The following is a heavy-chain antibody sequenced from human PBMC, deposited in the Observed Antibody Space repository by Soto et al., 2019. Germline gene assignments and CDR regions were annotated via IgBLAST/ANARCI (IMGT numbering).Heavy chain of an antibody. D-gene: IGHD6-6*01. V-gene: IGHV1-3*01. Sequence: ASVKVSCKASGYTFTSYAMHWVRQAPGQRLEWMGWINAGNGNTKYSQKFQGRVTITRDTSASTAYMELSSLRSEDTAVYYCSSSGHYYYYYGMDVWGQGTTVTVSS. CDR1: GYTFTSYA. J-gene: IGHJ6*02. CDR3: SSSGHYYYYYGMDV. CDR2: INAGNGNT.